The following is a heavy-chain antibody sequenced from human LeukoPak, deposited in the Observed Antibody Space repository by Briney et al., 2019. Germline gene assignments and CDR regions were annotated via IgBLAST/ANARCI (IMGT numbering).Heavy chain of an antibody. CDR2: IYYSGST. J-gene: IGHJ5*02. D-gene: IGHD2-15*01. Sequence: SETLSLTCTVSGGSISSSSYYWGWIRQPPGKGLEWIGSIYYSGSTYYNPSLESRVTISVDTSKNQFSLKLSSVTAADTAVYYCARSTYCSGGSCSHNWFDPWGQGTLVTVSS. CDR1: GGSISSSSYY. CDR3: ARSTYCSGGSCSHNWFDP. V-gene: IGHV4-39*07.